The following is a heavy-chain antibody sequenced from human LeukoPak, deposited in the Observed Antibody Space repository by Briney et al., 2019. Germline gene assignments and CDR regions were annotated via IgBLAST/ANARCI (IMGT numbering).Heavy chain of an antibody. J-gene: IGHJ5*02. CDR3: AREGLAMVRGVLPKEAWGWFDP. CDR2: INHSGST. D-gene: IGHD3-10*01. Sequence: NPSETLSLTCAAYGGSFSGYYWSWIRQPPGKGLEWIGEINHSGSTNYNPSLKSRVTISVDTSKNQFSLKLSSVTAADTAVYYCAREGLAMVRGVLPKEAWGWFDPWGQGTLVTVSS. V-gene: IGHV4-34*01. CDR1: GGSFSGYY.